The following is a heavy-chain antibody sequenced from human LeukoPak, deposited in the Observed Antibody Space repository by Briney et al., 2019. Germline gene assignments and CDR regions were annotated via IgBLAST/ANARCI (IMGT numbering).Heavy chain of an antibody. V-gene: IGHV1-69*13. Sequence: SVKVSCKASGGTFSSYAISWVRQAPGQALEWMGGIIPILGTANYAQKFQGRVTITADESTSTAYMELSSLRSEDTAVYYCASTGGGCSSTSCYADYYYYGMDVWGQGTTVTVSS. CDR1: GGTFSSYA. CDR3: ASTGGGCSSTSCYADYYYYGMDV. CDR2: IIPILGTA. J-gene: IGHJ6*02. D-gene: IGHD2-2*01.